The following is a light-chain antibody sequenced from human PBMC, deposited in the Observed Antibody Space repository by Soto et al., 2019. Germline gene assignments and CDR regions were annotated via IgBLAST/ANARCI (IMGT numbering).Light chain of an antibody. J-gene: IGKJ4*01. CDR2: GAS. CDR3: QQFSSYPPT. Sequence: SLSPGESSALAYEASQSVSNNYLAWSQQKPGQAPRLLIYGASTRATGIPARFSGSGSGTEFTLTISSLEPEDFAVYYCQQFSSYPPTFGGGTKVDIK. CDR1: QSVSNNY. V-gene: IGKV3-20*01.